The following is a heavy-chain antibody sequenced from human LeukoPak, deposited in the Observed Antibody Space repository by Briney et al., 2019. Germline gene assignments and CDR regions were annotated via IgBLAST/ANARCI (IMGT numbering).Heavy chain of an antibody. D-gene: IGHD4-17*01. CDR2: IKQDGSEK. J-gene: IGHJ4*02. V-gene: IGHV3-7*01. CDR3: ARGYGNYGY. Sequence: GGSLRLSCAASGFSFSSYWMSWVRQAPGKGLEWVANIKQDGSEKNYVDSVKGRFTISRDNAKNSLYLQMNTLRVEDTAVYYCARGYGNYGYWGQGTLVTVSS. CDR1: GFSFSSYW.